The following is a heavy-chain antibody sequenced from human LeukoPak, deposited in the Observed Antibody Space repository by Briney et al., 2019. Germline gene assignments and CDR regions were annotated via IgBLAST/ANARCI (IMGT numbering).Heavy chain of an antibody. CDR3: EYSSPPRGDY. CDR1: GFTFSSYA. D-gene: IGHD6-6*01. CDR2: ISGSGGST. V-gene: IGHV3-23*01. Sequence: GGSLRLSCAASGFTFSSYAMSWVRQAPGKGLEWVSAISGSGGSTYYADSVKGRFTISRDNAKNSLYLQMNSLRAEDTAVYYCEYSSPPRGDYWGQGTLVTVSS. J-gene: IGHJ4*02.